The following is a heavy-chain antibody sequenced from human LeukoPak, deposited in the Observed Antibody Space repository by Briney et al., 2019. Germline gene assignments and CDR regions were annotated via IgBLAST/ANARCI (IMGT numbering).Heavy chain of an antibody. J-gene: IGHJ4*02. V-gene: IGHV3-30-3*01. CDR3: ARGPPGYDILTGYGH. Sequence: GGSLRLSCAASGFTFSSYPIHWVRQTPGKGLEWVAVISYDGSNKYYADSVEGRFTISRDNSKNTLYLDMNTLRAEDTAVYYSARGPPGYDILTGYGHWGQGTLVTVPS. CDR2: ISYDGSNK. CDR1: GFTFSSYP. D-gene: IGHD3-9*01.